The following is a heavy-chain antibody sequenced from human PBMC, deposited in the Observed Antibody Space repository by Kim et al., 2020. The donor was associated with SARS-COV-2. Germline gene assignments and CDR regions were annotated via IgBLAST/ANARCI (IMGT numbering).Heavy chain of an antibody. CDR3: ARGSYSSGYSSGWYSDY. D-gene: IGHD6-19*01. J-gene: IGHJ4*01. CDR1: GFTFSSYA. V-gene: IGHV3-30-3*01. Sequence: GGSLRLSCAASGFTFSSYAMHWVRQAPGKGLEWVAVISYDGSNKYYADSVKGRFTISRDNSKNTLYLQMNSLRAEDTAVYYCARGSYSSGYSSGWYSDY. CDR2: ISYDGSNK.